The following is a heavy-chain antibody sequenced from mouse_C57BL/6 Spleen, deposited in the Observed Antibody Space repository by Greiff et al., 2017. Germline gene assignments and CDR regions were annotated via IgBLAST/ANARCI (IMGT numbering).Heavy chain of an antibody. Sequence: EVQLVESGPGLVKPSQSLSLTCSVTGYSITSGYYWNWIRQFPGNKLEWMGYISYDGSNNYNPSLKNRISITRDTSKNQFFLKLNSVTTEDTATYYCAREGTTVVDWYFDVWGTGTTVTVSS. CDR2: ISYDGSN. D-gene: IGHD1-1*01. V-gene: IGHV3-6*01. J-gene: IGHJ1*03. CDR3: AREGTTVVDWYFDV. CDR1: GYSITSGYY.